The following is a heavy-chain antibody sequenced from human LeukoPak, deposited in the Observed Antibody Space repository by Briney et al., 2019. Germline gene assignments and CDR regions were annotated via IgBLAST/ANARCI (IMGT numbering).Heavy chain of an antibody. CDR2: VYYSGTT. J-gene: IGHJ4*02. V-gene: IGHV4-59*01. D-gene: IGHD4-17*01. Sequence: PSETLSLTCTVSGDSITGYYWSWIRQSPGKGLEWIGYVYYSGTTNYNPSLRSRVTIDVDSPKNQFSLSLTSMTAADMAVYFCARVESVVTTTRMGFDSWGPGTLVTVSS. CDR3: ARVESVVTTTRMGFDS. CDR1: GDSITGYY.